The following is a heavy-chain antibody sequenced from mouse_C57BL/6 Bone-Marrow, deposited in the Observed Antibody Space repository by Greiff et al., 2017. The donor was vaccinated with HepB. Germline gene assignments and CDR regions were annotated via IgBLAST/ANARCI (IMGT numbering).Heavy chain of an antibody. V-gene: IGHV2-9*01. CDR3: AKYENGDGFAY. Sequence: VKLVESGPGLVAPSQSLSITCTVSGFSLTSYGVDWVRQPPGKGLEWLGVIWGGGSTNYYSALMSRLSISKDNSKSQVFLKMNSLQTDDTAVYYCAKYENGDGFAYWGQGTLVTVSA. D-gene: IGHD4-1*01. CDR2: IWGGGST. J-gene: IGHJ3*01. CDR1: GFSLTSYG.